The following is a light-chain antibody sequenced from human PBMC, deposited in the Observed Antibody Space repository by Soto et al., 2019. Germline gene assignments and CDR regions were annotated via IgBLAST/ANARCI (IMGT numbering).Light chain of an antibody. CDR2: GAS. Sequence: EIVMTQSPATLSVSPGERATLSCRASQSISSKVGWYQQKPGQAPRLLIYGASTRATGVPPRFSGSGSGTECNLTISSLQSEDFAVYYCQQYNIWSSITFGQGTRLEIK. V-gene: IGKV3-15*01. CDR1: QSISSK. CDR3: QQYNIWSSIT. J-gene: IGKJ5*01.